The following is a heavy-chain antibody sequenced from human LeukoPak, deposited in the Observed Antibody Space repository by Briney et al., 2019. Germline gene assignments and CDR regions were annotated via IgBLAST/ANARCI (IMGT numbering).Heavy chain of an antibody. J-gene: IGHJ4*02. D-gene: IGHD6-13*01. CDR1: GGSFSGYY. Sequence: SETLSLTCAVYGGSFSGYYWSWIRQPPGKGLEWIGEINHSGSTNYNPSLKSRVIISVDASKNQFSLKLSSVTAADTAVYYCARGRRMYSSSWYYWGQGTLVTVSS. CDR3: ARGRRMYSSSWYY. CDR2: INHSGST. V-gene: IGHV4-34*01.